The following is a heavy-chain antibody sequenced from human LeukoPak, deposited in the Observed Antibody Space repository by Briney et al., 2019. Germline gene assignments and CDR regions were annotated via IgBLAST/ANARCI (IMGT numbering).Heavy chain of an antibody. J-gene: IGHJ3*02. CDR3: ARPGQPSVTTSYAFDI. CDR2: IYHSGST. CDR1: GYSISSGYY. Sequence: PSETLSLTCAVSGYSISSGYYWGWIRQPPGKGLEWIGSIYHSGSTYYNPSLKRRVTISVDTSKNQFSLKLSSVTAADTAVYYCARPGQPSVTTSYAFDIWGQGTMVTVSS. V-gene: IGHV4-38-2*01. D-gene: IGHD4-17*01.